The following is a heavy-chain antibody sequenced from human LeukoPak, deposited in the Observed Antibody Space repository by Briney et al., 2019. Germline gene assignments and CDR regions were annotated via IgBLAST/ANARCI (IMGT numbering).Heavy chain of an antibody. D-gene: IGHD3-9*01. Sequence: GGSLRLSCVASGFTFSSYAMSWVRQAPGKGLEWVSAISGSGGSTYYADSVKGRFTISRDNSKNTLYLQMNSLRAEDTAVYYCAKDGNYDILTGYYDWGQGTLVTVSS. V-gene: IGHV3-23*01. CDR2: ISGSGGST. CDR3: AKDGNYDILTGYYD. J-gene: IGHJ4*02. CDR1: GFTFSSYA.